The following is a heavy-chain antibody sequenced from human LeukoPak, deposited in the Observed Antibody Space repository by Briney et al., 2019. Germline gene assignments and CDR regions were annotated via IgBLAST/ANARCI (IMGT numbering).Heavy chain of an antibody. J-gene: IGHJ6*02. CDR3: AHIRLRGTVVTSHLYSYYGMDV. CDR1: GFTFSHYG. Sequence: PGRSLRLSCAASGFTFSHYGMHWVRQAPGKGLEWVTLISYDGSNKKYADSVKGRFTISRDNSKNTLYLQMNSLRGEDTAVYYCAHIRLRGTVVTSHLYSYYGMDVWGQGTTVTVSS. CDR2: ISYDGSNK. V-gene: IGHV3-30*03. D-gene: IGHD4-23*01.